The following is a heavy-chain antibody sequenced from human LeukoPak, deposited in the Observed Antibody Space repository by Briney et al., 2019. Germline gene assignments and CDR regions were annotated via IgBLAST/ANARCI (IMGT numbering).Heavy chain of an antibody. D-gene: IGHD6-19*01. Sequence: GGSLRLSCTASGFTFSSYTMNWVRQAPGKGLEWLSYISSSSSITNYADSVKGRFTISRDNSKNTLYLQMNSLRAEDTAVYYCAKDGKAVAGRKPNYYYYGMDVWGQGTTVTVSS. V-gene: IGHV3-48*01. CDR3: AKDGKAVAGRKPNYYYYGMDV. CDR2: ISSSSSIT. J-gene: IGHJ6*02. CDR1: GFTFSSYT.